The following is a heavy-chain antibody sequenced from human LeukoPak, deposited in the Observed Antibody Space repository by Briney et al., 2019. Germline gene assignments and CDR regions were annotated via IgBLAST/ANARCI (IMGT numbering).Heavy chain of an antibody. CDR2: INHSGST. J-gene: IGHJ4*02. V-gene: IGHV4-34*01. D-gene: IGHD6-13*01. CDR3: ARSRIAAAWYLDY. CDR1: GFTFSSYA. Sequence: GSLRLSCAASGFTFSSYAMSWVRQAPGKGLEWIGEINHSGSTNYNPSLKSRVTISVDTSKNQFSLKLSSVTAADTAVYYCARSRIAAAWYLDYWGQGTLVTVSS.